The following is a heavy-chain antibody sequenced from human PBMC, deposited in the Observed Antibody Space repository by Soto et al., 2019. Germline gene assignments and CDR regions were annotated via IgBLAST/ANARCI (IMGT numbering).Heavy chain of an antibody. J-gene: IGHJ4*02. CDR1: GGSFSGYY. D-gene: IGHD3-10*01. V-gene: IGHV4-34*01. CDR3: ARAKYYYGSGSYPPNY. CDR2: INHSGST. Sequence: QVQLQQWGAGLLKPSETLSLTCAVHGGSFSGYYWSWIRQPPGKGLEWIGEINHSGSTNYNPSLKSRVTISVDTSKNQFSLKLSSVTAADTAVYYCARAKYYYGSGSYPPNYWGQGTLVTVSS.